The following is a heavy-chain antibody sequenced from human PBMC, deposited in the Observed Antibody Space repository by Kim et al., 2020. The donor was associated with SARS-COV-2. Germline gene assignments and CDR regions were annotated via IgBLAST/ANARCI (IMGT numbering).Heavy chain of an antibody. CDR1: GDSISSYY. CDR3: ARVALGYCSSTRCHKGFDP. CDR2: IYYSGST. V-gene: IGHV4-59*01. Sequence: SETLSLTCTVSGDSISSYYWSWIRQPPRKGLEWIGYIYYSGSTNYNPSLKSRVTISVDTSKNQFSLKLSSVTAADTAVYYCARVALGYCSSTRCHKGFDPWGQGTLVTVSS. J-gene: IGHJ5*02. D-gene: IGHD2-2*01.